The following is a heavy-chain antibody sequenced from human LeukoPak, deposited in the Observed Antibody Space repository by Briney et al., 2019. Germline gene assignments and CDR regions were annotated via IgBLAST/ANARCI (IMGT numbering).Heavy chain of an antibody. D-gene: IGHD4-17*01. Sequence: GGSLRLSCAASGFTFSRSWMSWVRQAPAKGLEWVANINQDGSEEYYVGSVEGRFTISRDNAKSSLYLQMNSLRAEDTAVYYCTSRVTQHKYFGPWGQGSLVTVS. CDR2: INQDGSEE. CDR1: GFTFSRSW. CDR3: TSRVTQHKYFGP. V-gene: IGHV3-7*01. J-gene: IGHJ5*02.